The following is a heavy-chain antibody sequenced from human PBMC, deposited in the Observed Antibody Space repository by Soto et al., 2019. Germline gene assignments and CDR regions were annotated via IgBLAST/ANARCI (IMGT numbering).Heavy chain of an antibody. Sequence: QLQLQESGPGLEKPSETLSLTCTVSGGSISSSSYYWGWIRQPPGKGLEWIGSIYYSGSTYYNPSVKSRITIAVDASKNQYSLKLSSVTAADTAVYYCARHRPGRGSGYLEVSSGIGYFDYWGQGTLVTVSS. CDR1: GGSISSSSYY. V-gene: IGHV4-39*01. CDR2: IYYSGST. D-gene: IGHD3-3*01. J-gene: IGHJ4*02. CDR3: ARHRPGRGSGYLEVSSGIGYFDY.